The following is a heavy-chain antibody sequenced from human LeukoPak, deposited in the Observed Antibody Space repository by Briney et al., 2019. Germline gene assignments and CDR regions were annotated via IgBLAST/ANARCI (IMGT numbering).Heavy chain of an antibody. Sequence: GGSLRLSCAASGFAFSSYWLHWVRQAPGKGLVWVSRVNSDGSSTNYADSVEGRFTVSRDNAKNTLFLQMNSLRAEDTAVYYCARETFDTAMVHDAFDIWGQGTMVTVSS. J-gene: IGHJ3*02. CDR1: GFAFSSYW. D-gene: IGHD5-18*01. V-gene: IGHV3-74*01. CDR3: ARETFDTAMVHDAFDI. CDR2: VNSDGSST.